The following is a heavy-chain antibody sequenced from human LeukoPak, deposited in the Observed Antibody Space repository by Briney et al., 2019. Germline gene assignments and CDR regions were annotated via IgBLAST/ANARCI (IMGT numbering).Heavy chain of an antibody. Sequence: SVKVSCKASGYTFTGYYMHWVRQAPGQGLEWMGGFIPILGTAKYAQKLQGRVTITADESTSTAYMELSSLGYEDTAVYYCARGLYCSSRSSCYDYGMDVWGQGTTVTVSS. CDR3: ARGLYCSSRSSCYDYGMDV. J-gene: IGHJ6*02. V-gene: IGHV1-69*13. CDR1: GYTFTGYY. CDR2: FIPILGTA. D-gene: IGHD2-2*01.